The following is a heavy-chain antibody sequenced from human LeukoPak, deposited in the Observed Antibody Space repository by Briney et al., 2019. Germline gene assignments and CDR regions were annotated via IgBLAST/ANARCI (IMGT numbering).Heavy chain of an antibody. CDR2: INQSGRT. J-gene: IGHJ4*02. D-gene: IGHD4-17*01. Sequence: SETLSLTCNVSGGSLSNYYWSWIRRTPAKGLEWLGQINQSGRTNYNPSLKSRVTLSVDTSKNQFSLKLTSMTAADTAVYYCARDSSGDYVFTYWGQGTLVTVSS. CDR3: ARDSSGDYVFTY. CDR1: GGSLSNYY. V-gene: IGHV4-34*01.